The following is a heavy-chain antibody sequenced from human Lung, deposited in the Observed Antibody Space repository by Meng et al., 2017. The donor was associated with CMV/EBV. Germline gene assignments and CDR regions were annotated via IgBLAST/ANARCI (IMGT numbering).Heavy chain of an antibody. D-gene: IGHD2-15*01. V-gene: IGHV7-4-1*02. CDR2: INTNTGNP. J-gene: IGHJ4*02. CDR3: ARLYCSGGSCYTIDY. CDR1: GYTFTSYA. Sequence: QGELRQSGSGLKKPGASVKVSGKASGYTFTSYAMNWVRQAPGQGLEWMGWINTNTGNPTYAQGFTGRFVFSLDTSVSTAYLQISSLKAADTAVYYCARLYCSGGSCYTIDYWGQGTLVTVSS.